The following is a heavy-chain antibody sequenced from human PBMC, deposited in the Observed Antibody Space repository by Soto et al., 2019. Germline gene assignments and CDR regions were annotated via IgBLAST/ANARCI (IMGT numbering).Heavy chain of an antibody. D-gene: IGHD1-20*01. Sequence: EVQLVESGGGLVQPGGSLRLSCAASGFTFSASWMSWVRQTPGKGLEWVANIKHDGSEKYYVDSVKGRFTISRDNAKNSLFLEMNSLRAEDTAVFYCAIITRGFSMDVWGQGTTVTVSS. CDR1: GFTFSASW. CDR2: IKHDGSEK. CDR3: AIITRGFSMDV. J-gene: IGHJ6*02. V-gene: IGHV3-7*01.